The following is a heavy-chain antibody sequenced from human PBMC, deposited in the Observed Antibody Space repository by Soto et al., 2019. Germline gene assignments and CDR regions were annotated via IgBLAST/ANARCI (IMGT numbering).Heavy chain of an antibody. CDR2: INAGNGNT. J-gene: IGHJ4*02. V-gene: IGHV1-3*01. CDR3: ARGIAVADHGDYFDY. D-gene: IGHD6-19*01. Sequence: GASVKVSCKASGYTFTSYAMHWVRQAPGQRLEWMGWINAGNGNTKYSQKLQGRVTITRDTSASTAYMELRSLRSDDTAVYYCARGIAVADHGDYFDYWGQGTLVTVSS. CDR1: GYTFTSYA.